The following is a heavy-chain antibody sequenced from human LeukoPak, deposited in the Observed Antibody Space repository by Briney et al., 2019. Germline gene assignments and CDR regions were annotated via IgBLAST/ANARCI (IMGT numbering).Heavy chain of an antibody. CDR3: ARLGYYDGSAYPNFDY. D-gene: IGHD3-22*01. J-gene: IGHJ4*02. CDR1: GYSFTTYW. CDR2: IDPSDSYT. V-gene: IGHV5-10-1*01. Sequence: GESLKISCKASGYSFTTYWISWVRQMPGKGLEWMGKIDPSDSYTNYSPSFQGHVTISADKSISTAYLQWSSLRASDTAMYYCARLGYYDGSAYPNFDYWGQGTLVSVSS.